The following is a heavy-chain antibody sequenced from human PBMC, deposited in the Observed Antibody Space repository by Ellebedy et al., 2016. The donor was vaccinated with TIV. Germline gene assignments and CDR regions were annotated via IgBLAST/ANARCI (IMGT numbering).Heavy chain of an antibody. D-gene: IGHD2-15*01. J-gene: IGHJ4*02. CDR2: IRSTGSDQ. CDR1: GFTFSNYN. Sequence: GESLKISCVASGFTFSNYNMNWVRQPPGKGLEWVSSIRSTGSDQYYAESARGRFTISRDNAQNSLFLQMNSLRAEDTAGYYCARGWSTPDSWGQGTLVTVSS. V-gene: IGHV3-21*01. CDR3: ARGWSTPDS.